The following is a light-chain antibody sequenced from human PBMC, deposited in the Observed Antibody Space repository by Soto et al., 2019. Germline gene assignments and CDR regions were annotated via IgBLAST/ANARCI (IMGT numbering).Light chain of an antibody. V-gene: IGLV1-40*01. CDR1: RSNIGSGYD. CDR3: QSYDNSLSGYV. CDR2: VNT. J-gene: IGLJ1*01. Sequence: QSVLTQPPSVSGAPGQRVTISCTGSRSNIGSGYDVHWYQQLPGTAPKLLIYVNTNRPSGVPDRFSGSNSGTSASLAITGLQAEDEADYYCQSYDNSLSGYVFGTGTKVT.